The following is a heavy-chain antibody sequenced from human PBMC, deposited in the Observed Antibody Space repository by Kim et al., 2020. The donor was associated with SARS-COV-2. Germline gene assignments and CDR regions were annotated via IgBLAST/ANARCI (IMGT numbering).Heavy chain of an antibody. D-gene: IGHD3-22*01. CDR2: INAGNGNT. Sequence: ASVKVSCTASGYTFTSYAMHWVRQAPGQRLEWMGWINAGNGNTRYSQKFQGRVTITRDTSASTAYMELSSLTSEDTAVYYCAREGHECGYVTWGRGTMVTVSS. CDR3: AREGHECGYVT. CDR1: GYTFTSYA. J-gene: IGHJ3*01. V-gene: IGHV1-3*01.